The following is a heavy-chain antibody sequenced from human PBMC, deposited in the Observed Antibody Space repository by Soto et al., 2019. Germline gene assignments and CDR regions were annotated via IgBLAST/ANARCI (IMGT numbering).Heavy chain of an antibody. D-gene: IGHD3-3*01. J-gene: IGHJ6*02. V-gene: IGHV5-51*01. CDR2: IYPCDSDT. CDR3: ARLGFNYDFLSGYYNVHHYYGIDV. Sequence: GESLKISCMGSGYKVSTWHNFTSYWIAWVRQMPGEGLEWLGIIYPCDSDTRYSPSFQGQVTISADKSINSVYSQWSSLKASDTATYYCARLGFNYDFLSGYYNVHHYYGIDVWGQGTTVTVSS. CDR1: GYKVSTWHNFTSYW.